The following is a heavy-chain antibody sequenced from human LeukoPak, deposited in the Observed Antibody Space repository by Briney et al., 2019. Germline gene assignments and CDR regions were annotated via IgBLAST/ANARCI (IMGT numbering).Heavy chain of an antibody. V-gene: IGHV5-51*01. CDR2: IYPGDSDT. CDR3: ARWGGYCTGGSCYPLYYFDS. J-gene: IGHJ4*02. D-gene: IGHD2-15*01. CDR1: GYSFTSYW. Sequence: GESLKISCKGSGYSFTSYWIGWVRQMPGKGLEWMGIIYPGDSDTRYSPSFQGQVTISADKSISTASLQWSSLKASDTAMYYCARWGGYCTGGSCYPLYYFDSWGQGTLVTVSS.